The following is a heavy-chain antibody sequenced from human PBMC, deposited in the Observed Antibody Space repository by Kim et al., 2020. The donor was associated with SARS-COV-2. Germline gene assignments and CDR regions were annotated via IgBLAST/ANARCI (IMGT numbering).Heavy chain of an antibody. V-gene: IGHV4-61*01. CDR2: IYYSGST. D-gene: IGHD3-10*01. CDR3: ASQGITMVRGSFGMDV. J-gene: IGHJ6*02. Sequence: ETLSLTCTVSGGSVSSGSYYWSWIRQPPGKGLEWIGYIYYSGSTNYNPSLKSRVTISVDTSKNQFSLKLSSVTAADTAVYYCASQGITMVRGSFGMDVWGQGTTVTVSS. CDR1: GGSVSSGSYY.